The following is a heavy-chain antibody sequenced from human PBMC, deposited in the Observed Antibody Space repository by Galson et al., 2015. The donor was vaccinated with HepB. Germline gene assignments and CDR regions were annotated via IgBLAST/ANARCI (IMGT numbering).Heavy chain of an antibody. CDR3: ARHEGRGYWRSHRNFDY. Sequence: SETLSLTCTVSGGSISSSSYYWGWIRQPPGKGLEWIGSIYYSGSTYYNPSLKSRVTISVDTSKNQFSLKLSSVTAADTAVYYCARHEGRGYWRSHRNFDYWGQGTLVTVSS. J-gene: IGHJ4*02. V-gene: IGHV4-39*01. CDR1: GGSISSSSYY. CDR2: IYYSGST. D-gene: IGHD2-2*03.